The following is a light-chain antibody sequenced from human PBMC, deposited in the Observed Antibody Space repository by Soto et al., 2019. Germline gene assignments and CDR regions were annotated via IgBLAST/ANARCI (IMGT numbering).Light chain of an antibody. CDR3: AAWDDSLNAL. CDR2: IND. J-gene: IGLJ1*01. Sequence: QAVLTQPPSASGTPGQRVTISCSGSSSNIGDNPVNWYQQVPGAAPKLLIYINDQRPSGVPDRFSDSKSGTSASLAISGLQPEDEADYYCAAWDDSLNALFGTGTKVTVL. V-gene: IGLV1-44*01. CDR1: SSNIGDNP.